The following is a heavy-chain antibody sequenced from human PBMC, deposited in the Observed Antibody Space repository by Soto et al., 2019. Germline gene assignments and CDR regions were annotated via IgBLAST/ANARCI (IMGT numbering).Heavy chain of an antibody. J-gene: IGHJ6*02. CDR1: GDSVTSGHSY. V-gene: IGHV4-61*03. CDR2: IFFTGAT. D-gene: IGHD2-21*02. CDR3: ARSRSDCARSRFGRRMDV. Sequence: SETLSLTCMVSGDSVTSGHSYWSWIRQPPGKGLEWIGHIFFTGATTYSHSLKGRVTMSLDRSKSHFSLNLTSVTAADSASYFCARSRSDCARSRFGRRMDVCAHGTPVTVS.